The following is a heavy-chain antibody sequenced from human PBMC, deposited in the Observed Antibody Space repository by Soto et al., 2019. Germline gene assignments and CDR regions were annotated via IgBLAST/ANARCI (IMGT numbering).Heavy chain of an antibody. V-gene: IGHV3-23*01. D-gene: IGHD6-13*01. CDR1: GFTFSSYA. Sequence: GGSLRLSCAASGFTFSSYAMSWVRQAPGKGLEWVSAISGSGGSTYYADSVKGRFTISRDNSKNTLYLQMNSLRAEDTAVYYCAKDLAAGIDSGYYYYYGMDVWGQGTTVTVS. CDR2: ISGSGGST. CDR3: AKDLAAGIDSGYYYYYGMDV. J-gene: IGHJ6*02.